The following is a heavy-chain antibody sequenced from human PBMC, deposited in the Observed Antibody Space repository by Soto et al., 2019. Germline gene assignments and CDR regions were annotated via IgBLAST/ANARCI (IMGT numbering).Heavy chain of an antibody. CDR1: GGSISSGGYS. V-gene: IGHV4-30-2*01. CDR2: IYHSGST. CDR3: ARGLVGATRFDP. J-gene: IGHJ5*02. Sequence: LSLTCAVSGGSISSGGYSWSWIRQPPGKGLEWIGYIYHSGSTYYNPSLKSRVTISVDRSKNQFSLKLSSVTAADTAVYYCARGLVGATRFDPWGQETLATVSS. D-gene: IGHD1-26*01.